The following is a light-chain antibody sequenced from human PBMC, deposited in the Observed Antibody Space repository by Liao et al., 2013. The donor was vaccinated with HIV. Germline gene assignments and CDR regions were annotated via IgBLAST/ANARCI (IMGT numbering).Light chain of an antibody. V-gene: IGLV3-27*01. J-gene: IGLJ1*01. CDR1: VLAKKH. CDR2: KDT. Sequence: SYELTQPSSVSPGQTAKITCSGDVLAKKHARWFQQRPGQAPLLVIYKDTVRPSGIPERFSASTSGTTVTLTISGAQVEDEGDYYCYSVSDNILVFGTGTKVTVL. CDR3: YSVSDNILV.